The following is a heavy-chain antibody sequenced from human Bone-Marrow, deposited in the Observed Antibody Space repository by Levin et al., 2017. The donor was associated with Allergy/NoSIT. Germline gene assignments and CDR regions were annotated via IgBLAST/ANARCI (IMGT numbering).Heavy chain of an antibody. J-gene: IGHJ4*02. CDR3: AKYTHTSGSCPYDY. D-gene: IGHD6-6*01. CDR1: GFTFSSYT. CDR2: ITGGGFST. Sequence: GESLKISCGASGFTFSSYTMAWVRQPPGKGLEWVSSITGGGFSTFYADSVKGRFTISRDNSRSNLYLQMDSLRADDTAIYYCAKYTHTSGSCPYDYWGQGTLVAVSS. V-gene: IGHV3-23*01.